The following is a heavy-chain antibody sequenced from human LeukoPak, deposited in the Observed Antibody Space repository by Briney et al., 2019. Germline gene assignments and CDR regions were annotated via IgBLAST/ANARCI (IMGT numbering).Heavy chain of an antibody. CDR3: AKGNSCLFDH. J-gene: IGHJ4*02. CDR2: ISSSGGST. D-gene: IGHD5-24*01. V-gene: IGHV3-23*01. Sequence: GGSLRLSCVASGFTFSSYGMSWVRQAPGKGLEWVSGISSSGGSTYYADSVKGRLTISRHNSKNTLYLQLNSLRVEDTAVYYCAKGNSCLFDHWVQGTLVSVCS. CDR1: GFTFSSYG.